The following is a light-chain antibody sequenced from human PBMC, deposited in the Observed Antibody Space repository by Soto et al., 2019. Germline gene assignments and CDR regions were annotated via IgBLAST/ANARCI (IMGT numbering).Light chain of an antibody. CDR2: EVS. CDR1: SSDVGSYNL. J-gene: IGLJ1*01. V-gene: IGLV2-23*02. Sequence: QSVLTQPASVSGSPGQSITISCTGTSSDVGSYNLVSWYQQHPGKAPKLMIYEVSKRPSGVSNRFSGSKSGNTASLTISGLQAEDEADYYCCSYAGSSTSXVFGTGTKVTVL. CDR3: CSYAGSSTSXV.